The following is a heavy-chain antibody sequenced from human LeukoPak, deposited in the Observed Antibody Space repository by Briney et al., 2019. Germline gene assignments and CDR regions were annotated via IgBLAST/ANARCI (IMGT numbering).Heavy chain of an antibody. CDR3: AKEAMTTVTRTRSFDY. CDR1: GFTFSSYT. V-gene: IGHV3-23*01. J-gene: IGHJ4*02. D-gene: IGHD4-17*01. CDR2: ISGSGGST. Sequence: GGSLRLSCAASGFTFSSYTMSWVRQAPGKGLEWVSAISGSGGSTYYADSVKGRFTISRDNSKNTLYLQMNSLRAEDTAVYYCAKEAMTTVTRTRSFDYWGQGTLVTVSS.